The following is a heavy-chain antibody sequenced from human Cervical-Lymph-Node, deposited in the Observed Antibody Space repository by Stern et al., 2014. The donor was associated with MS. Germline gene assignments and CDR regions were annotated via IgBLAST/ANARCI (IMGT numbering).Heavy chain of an antibody. CDR2: INHSGKT. V-gene: IGHV4-34*01. D-gene: IGHD1-1*01. Sequence: QVQLQQWGAGLLRPSETLSLTCAVHGASFTDNYWSWIRQTPGKGLEWIGEINHSGKTHHNPSLMSRVPLSVDTSKIQFSLKLNSVTAADTAVYYCARERKVERSARVFVSFDVWGQGTLLTVSS. J-gene: IGHJ3*01. CDR1: GASFTDNY. CDR3: ARERKVERSARVFVSFDV.